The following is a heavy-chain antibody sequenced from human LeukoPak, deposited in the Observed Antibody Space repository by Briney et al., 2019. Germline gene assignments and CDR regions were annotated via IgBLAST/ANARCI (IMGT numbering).Heavy chain of an antibody. CDR3: ARGSLRYFDGVPAGFDY. D-gene: IGHD3-9*01. J-gene: IGHJ4*01. CDR2: ISSNGEST. V-gene: IGHV3-64*01. Sequence: PGGTLRLSCAASGFTFSSYAMHWVRQPPGKGLEYVLAISSNGESTYYANSVKGRFTISIDNSKNTLYLQMGSLRAEDMAVYYCARGSLRYFDGVPAGFDYWRQGTLVTVSS. CDR1: GFTFSSYA.